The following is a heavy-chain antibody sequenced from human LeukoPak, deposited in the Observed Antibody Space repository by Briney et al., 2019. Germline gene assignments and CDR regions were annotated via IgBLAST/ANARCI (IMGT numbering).Heavy chain of an antibody. CDR2: IWYDGSNK. J-gene: IGHJ4*02. D-gene: IGHD3-10*01. V-gene: IGHV3-33*01. CDR1: GFTFSSYG. Sequence: GGSLRLSCAASGFTFSSYGMHWVRQAPGKGLEWVAVIWYDGSNKYYADSVKGRLTISRDNSKNTLYLQMNSLRAEDTAVYYCARDPRWFGERFDYWGQGTLVTVSS. CDR3: ARDPRWFGERFDY.